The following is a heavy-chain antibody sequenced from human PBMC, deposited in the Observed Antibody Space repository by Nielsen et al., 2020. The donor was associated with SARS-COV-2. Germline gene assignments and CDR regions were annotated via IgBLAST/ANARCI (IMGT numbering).Heavy chain of an antibody. D-gene: IGHD1/OR15-1a*01. CDR1: GFTFGDYA. J-gene: IGHJ6*02. CDR2: ISWNSGSI. V-gene: IGHV3-9*01. Sequence: SLKISCAASGFTFGDYAMHWVRQAPGKGLEWVSGISWNSGSIGYADSVKGRFTISRDNAKNSLYLQMNSLRAEDTAVYYCARSSPVAGTYYYYGMDVWGQGTTVTVSS. CDR3: ARSSPVAGTYYYYGMDV.